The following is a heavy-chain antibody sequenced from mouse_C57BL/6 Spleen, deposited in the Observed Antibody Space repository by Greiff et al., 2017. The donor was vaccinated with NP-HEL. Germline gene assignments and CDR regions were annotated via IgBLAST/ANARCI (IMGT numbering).Heavy chain of an antibody. CDR3: ARRYYGSSWGYFDV. CDR1: GYSFTGYY. CDR2: INPSTGGT. D-gene: IGHD1-1*01. V-gene: IGHV1-42*01. Sequence: VQLQQSGPELVKPGASVKISCKASGYSFTGYYMNWVKQSPEKSLEWIGEINPSTGGTTYNQKFKAKATLTVDKSSSTAYMQLKSLTSEDSAVYYCARRYYGSSWGYFDVWGTGTTVTVSA. J-gene: IGHJ1*03.